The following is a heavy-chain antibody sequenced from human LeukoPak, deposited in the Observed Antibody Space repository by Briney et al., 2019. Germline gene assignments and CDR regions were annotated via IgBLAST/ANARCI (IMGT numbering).Heavy chain of an antibody. V-gene: IGHV1-2*02. D-gene: IGHD6-19*01. J-gene: IGHJ3*02. CDR2: INPNSGGT. CDR3: ARGVGIAVAGMLLVI. CDR1: GYTFTGYY. Sequence: ASVKVSCKASGYTFTGYYMHWVRQAPGQGLEWMGWINPNSGGTNYAQKFQGRVTMTRDTSISTAYMELSRLRSDDTAVYYCARGVGIAVAGMLLVIWGQGTMVTVSS.